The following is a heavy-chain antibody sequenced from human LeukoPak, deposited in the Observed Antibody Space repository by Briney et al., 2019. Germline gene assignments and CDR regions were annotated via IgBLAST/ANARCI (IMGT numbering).Heavy chain of an antibody. Sequence: ASVKVSCKASGYTFTSYAMHWVRQAPGQRLEWMGWINAGNGNTKYSQKFQGRVTITRDTSASTAYMELSSLRSEDTAVYYCARAAGYCSSTSCSHFGYWGQGTLVTVSS. J-gene: IGHJ4*02. CDR2: INAGNGNT. V-gene: IGHV1-3*01. D-gene: IGHD2-2*01. CDR3: ARAAGYCSSTSCSHFGY. CDR1: GYTFTSYA.